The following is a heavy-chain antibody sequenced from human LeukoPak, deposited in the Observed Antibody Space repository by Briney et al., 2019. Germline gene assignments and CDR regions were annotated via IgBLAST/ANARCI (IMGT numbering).Heavy chain of an antibody. D-gene: IGHD6-13*01. CDR1: GGSISSSSNY. CDR2: VHYSGST. Sequence: SETLSLTCTVSGGSISSSSNYWGWIRQPPGEGLEWIGSVHYSGSTYYNPSLKSRVTISVDTSKNQFSLNLSSVTAADTAVYYCARGGYSSSWPLGYWGQGTLVTVSS. J-gene: IGHJ4*02. V-gene: IGHV4-39*02. CDR3: ARGGYSSSWPLGY.